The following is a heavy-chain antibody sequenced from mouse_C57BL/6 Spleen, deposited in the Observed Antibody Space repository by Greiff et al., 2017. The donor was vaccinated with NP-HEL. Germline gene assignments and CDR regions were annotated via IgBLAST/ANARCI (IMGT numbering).Heavy chain of an antibody. CDR1: GFTFSDYG. CDR2: ISSGSSTI. CDR3: AKYYDYDDWYFDV. Sequence: EVKLVESGGGLVKPGGSLKLSCAASGFTFSDYGMHWVRQAPEKGLEWVAYISSGSSTIYYADTVKGRFTISRDNAKNTLFLQMTSLRSEDTAMYYCAKYYDYDDWYFDVWGKRTTVTVSS. J-gene: IGHJ1*03. V-gene: IGHV5-17*01. D-gene: IGHD2-4*01.